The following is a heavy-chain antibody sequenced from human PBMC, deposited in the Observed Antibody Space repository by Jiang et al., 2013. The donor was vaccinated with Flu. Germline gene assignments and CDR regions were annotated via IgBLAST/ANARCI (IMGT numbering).Heavy chain of an antibody. CDR1: GGSISSYY. Sequence: GSGLVKPSETLSLTCTVSGGSISSYYWSWIRQPPGKGLEWIGYIYYSGSTNYNPSLKSRVTISVDTSKNQFSLKLSSVTAADTAVYYCARGTYYYDSSGYYLGLYFDYWGQGTLVTVSS. V-gene: IGHV4-59*01. D-gene: IGHD3-22*01. CDR3: ARGTYYYDSSGYYLGLYFDY. CDR2: IYYSGST. J-gene: IGHJ4*02.